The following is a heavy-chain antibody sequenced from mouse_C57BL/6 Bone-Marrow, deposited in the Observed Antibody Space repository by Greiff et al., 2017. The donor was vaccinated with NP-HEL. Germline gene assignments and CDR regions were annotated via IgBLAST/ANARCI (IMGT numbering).Heavy chain of an antibody. J-gene: IGHJ4*01. V-gene: IGHV1-54*01. CDR2: INPGSGGT. CDR3: ARRRAMDY. Sequence: VHLVESGAELVRPGTSVKVSCKASGYAFTNYLIEWVKQRPGQGLEWIGVINPGSGGTNYNEKFKGKATLTADKSSSTAYMQLSSLTSEDSAVYFCARRRAMDYWGQGTSVTVSS. CDR1: GYAFTNYL.